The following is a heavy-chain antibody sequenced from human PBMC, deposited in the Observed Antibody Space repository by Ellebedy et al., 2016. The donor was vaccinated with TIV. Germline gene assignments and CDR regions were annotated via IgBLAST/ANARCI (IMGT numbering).Heavy chain of an antibody. Sequence: GESLKISXTASGFTFSDYYMSWIRQAPGKGLEWISYITGSDNIIYYADSVKGRFTISRDNAKNSVYLQMNSLRGEDTAVYHCAKDGFWSSSDSWGQGTLVTVSS. CDR3: AKDGFWSSSDS. V-gene: IGHV3-11*01. D-gene: IGHD2-2*01. CDR1: GFTFSDYY. CDR2: ITGSDNII. J-gene: IGHJ4*02.